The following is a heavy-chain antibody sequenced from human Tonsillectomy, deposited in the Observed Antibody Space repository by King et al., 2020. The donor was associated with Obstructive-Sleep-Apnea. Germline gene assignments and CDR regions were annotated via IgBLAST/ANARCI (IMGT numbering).Heavy chain of an antibody. CDR3: ARAGYYNRVSDY. J-gene: IGHJ4*02. CDR2: ISGSSIYT. Sequence: VQLVESGGGLVKPGESLRLSCAASGVTFSDYYMNWLRQAPGKGLEWVSCISGSSIYTDYADSVKGRFTISRDNAKNSLYLQMNSLRVEDTAVYYCARAGYYNRVSDYWGQGTLVTVSS. CDR1: GVTFSDYY. D-gene: IGHD3-22*01. V-gene: IGHV3-11*06.